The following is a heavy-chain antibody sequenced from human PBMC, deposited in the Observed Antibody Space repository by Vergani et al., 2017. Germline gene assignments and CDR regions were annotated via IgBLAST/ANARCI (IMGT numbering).Heavy chain of an antibody. J-gene: IGHJ4*02. CDR2: ISGHGDRT. D-gene: IGHD2/OR15-2a*01. CDR3: AREERSNTSPFVGD. V-gene: IGHV3-23*01. CDR1: GFTFSNSA. Sequence: EVHLLESGGGQVEAGGSLRLSCVASGFTFSNSAMSWVRQTSGKGLEWVSAISGHGDRTYSDSVKGRFTISRDNSKNTVYLQMNSLKAEDRATYYCAREERSNTSPFVGDWGQGTLVTV.